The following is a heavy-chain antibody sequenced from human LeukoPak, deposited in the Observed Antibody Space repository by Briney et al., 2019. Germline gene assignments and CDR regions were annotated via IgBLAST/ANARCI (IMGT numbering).Heavy chain of an antibody. V-gene: IGHV3-21*01. CDR2: ISSSSYI. J-gene: IGHJ4*02. D-gene: IGHD1-26*01. Sequence: GGSLRLSCAASGFTFSSYSMNWVSQAPGKGLEWVSSISSSSYIYNADSVKGRFTISRDNAKNSLYLQMNSLRAEDTAVYYCTTDSGPPSGYFDYWGQGTLVTVSS. CDR3: TTDSGPPSGYFDY. CDR1: GFTFSSYS.